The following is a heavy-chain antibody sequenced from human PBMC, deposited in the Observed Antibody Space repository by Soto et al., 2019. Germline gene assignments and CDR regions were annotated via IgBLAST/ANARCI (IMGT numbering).Heavy chain of an antibody. D-gene: IGHD3-10*01. CDR2: TYYRSTWYN. V-gene: IGHV6-1*01. J-gene: IGHJ3*02. CDR3: AREPITMVRGTAFDI. Sequence: SQTLSLTCVISGDSVSSNSVAWTWIRQSPSRGLEWLGRTYYRSTWYNDYAVSVRGRITINPDTSKNQFSLQLNSVTPEDTAVYYCAREPITMVRGTAFDIWGQGTMVTVSS. CDR1: GDSVSSNSVA.